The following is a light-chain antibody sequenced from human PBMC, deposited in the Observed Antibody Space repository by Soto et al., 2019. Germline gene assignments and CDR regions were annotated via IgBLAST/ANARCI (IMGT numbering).Light chain of an antibody. CDR1: TSDVGNYNY. J-gene: IGLJ1*01. CDR2: EVT. V-gene: IGLV2-14*01. CDR3: KSYTSRSTYV. Sequence: ALTQPASVSGSPGQSITISCTGTTSDVGNYNYVSWYQHHPGKAPKLMIYEVTNRPSGVSDRFSGSKSGNTASLTISGLLAEDEADYYCKSYTSRSTYVFGTGTKVTVL.